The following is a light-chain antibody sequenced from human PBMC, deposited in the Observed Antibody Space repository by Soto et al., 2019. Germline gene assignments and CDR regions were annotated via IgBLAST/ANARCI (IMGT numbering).Light chain of an antibody. CDR3: QSYDSSLSAPYV. CDR2: GNS. Sequence: QSVLTQPPSVSGAPGQRVTISYTGSSSNIGAGYDVHWYQQLPGTAPKLLIYGNSNRPSGVPDRFSGSKSGTSASLAITGLQAEDEADYYCQSYDSSLSAPYVFGTGTRSPP. J-gene: IGLJ1*01. V-gene: IGLV1-40*01. CDR1: SSNIGAGYD.